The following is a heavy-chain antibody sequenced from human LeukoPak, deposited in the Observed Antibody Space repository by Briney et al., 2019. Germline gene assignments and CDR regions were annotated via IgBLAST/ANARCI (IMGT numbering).Heavy chain of an antibody. J-gene: IGHJ5*02. Sequence: ASVKVSCKASGYTFTSYGISWVRQAPGQGLEWMGWINTNTGNPTYAQGFTGRFVFSLDASVSTAYLQISSLKAEDTAVYYCARDHVEVLRYFDWLLASRWFDPWGQGTLVTVSS. D-gene: IGHD3-9*01. CDR1: GYTFTSYG. V-gene: IGHV7-4-1*02. CDR2: INTNTGNP. CDR3: ARDHVEVLRYFDWLLASRWFDP.